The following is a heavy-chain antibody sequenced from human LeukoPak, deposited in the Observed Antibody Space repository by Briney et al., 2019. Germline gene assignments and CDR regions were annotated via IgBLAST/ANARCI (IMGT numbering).Heavy chain of an antibody. V-gene: IGHV1-46*01. CDR3: ARISGDYSMPFDY. CDR2: INPSGGST. Sequence: ASVKVSCKSSGYTFTRYFMRWVRQARGQGLEWMGIINPSGGSTPYAQKFQGRVTMTGDMSPSTVYMELSSLRPEDTAVYYCARISGDYSMPFDYWGQGTLVTVSS. CDR1: GYTFTRYF. J-gene: IGHJ4*02. D-gene: IGHD2/OR15-2a*01.